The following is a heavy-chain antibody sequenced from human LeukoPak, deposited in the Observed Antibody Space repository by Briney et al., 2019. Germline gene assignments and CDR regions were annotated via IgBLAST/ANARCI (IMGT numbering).Heavy chain of an antibody. CDR1: GFTFSSYS. D-gene: IGHD3-10*01. CDR3: ARERYGSGSYYDYYYYYMDV. Sequence: PGGSLRLSCAASGFTFSSYSMNWVRQAPGKGLEWVSYISSSSSTIYYADSVKGRFTTCRDNAKNSLYLQMNSLRAEDTAVYYCARERYGSGSYYDYYYYYMDVWGKGTTVTVSS. V-gene: IGHV3-48*04. CDR2: ISSSSSTI. J-gene: IGHJ6*03.